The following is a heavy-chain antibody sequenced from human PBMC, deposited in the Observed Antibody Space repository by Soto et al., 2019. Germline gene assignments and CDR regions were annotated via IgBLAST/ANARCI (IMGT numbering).Heavy chain of an antibody. D-gene: IGHD6-13*01. Sequence: GGSLRLSCAASGFTFSSYEMNWVRQAPGKGLEWVSYISSSGSTIYYADSVKGRFTISRDNAKNSLYLQMNSLRAEDTAVYYCARRTLPYISSSWKGDYFDYWGQGTLVTVSS. CDR2: ISSSGSTI. V-gene: IGHV3-48*03. CDR1: GFTFSSYE. CDR3: ARRTLPYISSSWKGDYFDY. J-gene: IGHJ4*02.